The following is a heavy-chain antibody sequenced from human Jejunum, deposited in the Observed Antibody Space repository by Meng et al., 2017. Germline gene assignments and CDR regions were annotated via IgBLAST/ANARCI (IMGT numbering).Heavy chain of an antibody. CDR1: GVSISSIYW. J-gene: IGHJ4*02. D-gene: IGHD6-6*01. CDR3: VRESYSTSSYSAIDY. V-gene: IGHV4-4*02. CDR2: IYQTGSN. Sequence: QVQLQEAGPGLVKPSGTLSLTCAVPGVSISSIYWRSWVHQPPGKGLEWIGQIYQTGSNNYHPSLQSRVTMAVGKSKNQVSLKLSSVTAADSAVYYCVRESYSTSSYSAIDYWGQGTLVTVSS.